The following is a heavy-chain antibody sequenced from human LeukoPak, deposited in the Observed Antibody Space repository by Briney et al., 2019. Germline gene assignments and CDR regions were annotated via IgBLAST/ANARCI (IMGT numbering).Heavy chain of an antibody. V-gene: IGHV4-4*07. Sequence: SETLSLTCTVSGGSLNNYYWTWIRQPAGKGLEWIGRIEPSGTNDHNPSLKSRVTMSINMSKNQFSLELISVTAADTAVYYCTRGHGWTDYWGQGTLVIVSS. D-gene: IGHD6-19*01. CDR2: IEPSGTN. CDR3: TRGHGWTDY. J-gene: IGHJ4*02. CDR1: GGSLNNYY.